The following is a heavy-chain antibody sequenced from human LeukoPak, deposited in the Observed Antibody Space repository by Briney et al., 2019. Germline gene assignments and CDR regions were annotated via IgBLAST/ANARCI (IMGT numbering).Heavy chain of an antibody. CDR3: ARELGVLRYFDWFSDAFDI. CDR1: GFTFDDYG. CDR2: INWNGGST. Sequence: GGSLRLSCAASGFTFDDYGMSWVRQAPGKGLEWVSGINWNGGSTGYADSVKGRFTISRDNAKNSLYLQMNSLRAEDTALCYCARELGVLRYFDWFSDAFDIWGQGTMVTVSS. D-gene: IGHD3-9*01. V-gene: IGHV3-20*04. J-gene: IGHJ3*02.